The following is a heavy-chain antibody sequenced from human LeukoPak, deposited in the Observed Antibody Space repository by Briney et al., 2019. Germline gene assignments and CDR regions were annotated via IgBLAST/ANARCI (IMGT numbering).Heavy chain of an antibody. CDR3: ARVGRRLGYCSSTSCYQYYYYYYMDV. J-gene: IGHJ6*03. Sequence: GASVKVSCKASGYTFTSYGISWVRQAPGQGLEWMGWISAYNGNTNYAQKLQGRVTMTTDTSTSTACMELRSLRSDDTAVYYCARVGRRLGYCSSTSCYQYYYYYYMDVWGKGTTVTISS. CDR1: GYTFTSYG. V-gene: IGHV1-18*01. CDR2: ISAYNGNT. D-gene: IGHD2-2*01.